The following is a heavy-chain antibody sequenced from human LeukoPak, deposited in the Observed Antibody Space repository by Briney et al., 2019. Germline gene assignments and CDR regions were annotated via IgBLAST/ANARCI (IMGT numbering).Heavy chain of an antibody. D-gene: IGHD6-19*01. Sequence: GSLRLSCTASGCTFSSHWMTWVRQPPGKGLEWVANIKEDGGVEYYVDSVKGRFTISRDNTKNALYLQMNNLRADDTAVYFCARDSRWLLDYWGQGTLITVSS. J-gene: IGHJ4*02. CDR3: ARDSRWLLDY. V-gene: IGHV3-7*03. CDR2: IKEDGGVE. CDR1: GCTFSSHW.